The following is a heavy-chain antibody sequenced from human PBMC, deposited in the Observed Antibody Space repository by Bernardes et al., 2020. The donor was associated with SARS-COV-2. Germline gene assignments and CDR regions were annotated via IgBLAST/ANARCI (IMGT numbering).Heavy chain of an antibody. CDR1: GVVFSKHA. Sequence: GGTLRLSCSASGVVFSKHAMHWVRQTPGKGLECASAINSNGDKTYYADSVKGRFTISRDNSRNNLYLQMSSLRVEDTALVYCVKGLVGTYYGVADFWGQGTLVAVSS. CDR2: INSNGDKT. V-gene: IGHV3-64D*06. J-gene: IGHJ4*02. CDR3: VKGLVGTYYGVADF. D-gene: IGHD1-26*01.